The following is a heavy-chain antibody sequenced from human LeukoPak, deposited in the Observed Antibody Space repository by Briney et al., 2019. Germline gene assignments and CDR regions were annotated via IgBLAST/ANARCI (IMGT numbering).Heavy chain of an antibody. CDR2: IYYSGSA. J-gene: IGHJ4*02. CDR3: ARADFRGGYFASFDY. Sequence: PSETLSLTCSVSGGSISNGDYYWSWIRQHPEKGLEWIRYIYYSGSAYYNPSLKGRVTVSIDTTKNQFSLRLSSVTAADTAVYYCARADFRGGYFASFDYWGQGTLVTVSS. CDR1: GGSISNGDYY. V-gene: IGHV4-31*03. D-gene: IGHD3-3*01.